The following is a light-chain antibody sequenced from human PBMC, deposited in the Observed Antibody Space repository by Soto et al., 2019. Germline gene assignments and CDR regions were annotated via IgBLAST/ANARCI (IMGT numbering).Light chain of an antibody. CDR2: GAS. CDR3: QQYNNRPPQT. CDR1: QSISNN. Sequence: IVMTQYPATLSLSPGEKATLSCRASQSISNNFAWFQQKPGQVPRLLIYGASNRATGVSASFSGSGSATEFTLTISSLQSEDFAVYYCQQYNNRPPQTFGQGTKVDIK. J-gene: IGKJ1*01. V-gene: IGKV3-15*01.